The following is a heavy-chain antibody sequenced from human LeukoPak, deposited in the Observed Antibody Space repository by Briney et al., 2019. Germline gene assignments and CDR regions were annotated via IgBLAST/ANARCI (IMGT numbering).Heavy chain of an antibody. V-gene: IGHV3-21*01. Sequence: PGGSLRLSCAASGFTFSSYSMNWVRQAPGKGLEWVSSISSSSSYIYYADSVKGRFTISRDNAKNSLYLQMNSLRAEDMAVYYCAPYSSGWYYYYYGMDVWGQGTTVTVSS. CDR3: APYSSGWYYYYYGMDV. CDR1: GFTFSSYS. D-gene: IGHD6-19*01. J-gene: IGHJ6*02. CDR2: ISSSSSYI.